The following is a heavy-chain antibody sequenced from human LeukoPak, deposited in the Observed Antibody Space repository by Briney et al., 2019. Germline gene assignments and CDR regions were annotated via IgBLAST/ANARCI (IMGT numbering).Heavy chain of an antibody. V-gene: IGHV4-39*07. Sequence: SETLSLTCTVSGGPISSSSYYWGWIRQPPGKGLEWIGSIYYSGSTYYNPSLKSRVTISVDTSKNQFSLKLSSVTAADTAVYYCAREIRLDYYDSSGYYYRDAFDIWGQGTMVTVSS. D-gene: IGHD3-22*01. CDR2: IYYSGST. CDR1: GGPISSSSYY. CDR3: AREIRLDYYDSSGYYYRDAFDI. J-gene: IGHJ3*02.